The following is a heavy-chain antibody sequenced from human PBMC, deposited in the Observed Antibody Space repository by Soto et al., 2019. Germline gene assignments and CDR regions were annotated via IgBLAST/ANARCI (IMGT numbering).Heavy chain of an antibody. V-gene: IGHV3-23*01. Sequence: PGGSLRLSCAASGFTFSSYAMSWVRQAPGKGLEWVSAISGSGGSTYYADSVKGRFTISRDNSKNTLYLQRNSLRAEDTAVYYCAKGKPNSSSPPAAHSCWGQGTTVIFPS. CDR2: ISGSGGST. CDR1: GFTFSSYA. D-gene: IGHD6-6*01. CDR3: AKGKPNSSSPPAAHSC. J-gene: IGHJ6*02.